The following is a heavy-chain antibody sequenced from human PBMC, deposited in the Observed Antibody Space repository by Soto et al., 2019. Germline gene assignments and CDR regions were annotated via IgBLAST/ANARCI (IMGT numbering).Heavy chain of an antibody. CDR3: AGMDTAMVTCSGGSCYYYYYMDV. CDR1: GGTFSSYA. V-gene: IGHV1-69*10. CDR2: IIPIFGIT. J-gene: IGHJ6*03. Sequence: ASVKVSCKASGGTFSSYAISWVRQAPGQGLEWMGGIIPIFGITNYAQKFQGRVTITADKSTSTAYMELSSLRSEDTAVYYCAGMDTAMVTCSGGSCYYYYYMDVWGKGTTVTVSS. D-gene: IGHD5-18*01.